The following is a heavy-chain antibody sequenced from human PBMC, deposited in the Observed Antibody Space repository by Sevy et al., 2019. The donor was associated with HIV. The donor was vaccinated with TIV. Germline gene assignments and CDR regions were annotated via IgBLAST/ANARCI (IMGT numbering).Heavy chain of an antibody. CDR1: GYTLTDLS. J-gene: IGHJ4*02. CDR2: FDPENGKT. V-gene: IGHV1-24*01. D-gene: IGHD2-15*01. Sequence: APVKVSCKVSGYTLTDLSMHWVRQAPGKGLEWMGGFDPENGKTIYAQKLQGRLTMTEDTSTDTAYMELNNLRSDDTAVYYCATDWWFYSSDFRGFWGQGTLVTVSS. CDR3: ATDWWFYSSDFRGF.